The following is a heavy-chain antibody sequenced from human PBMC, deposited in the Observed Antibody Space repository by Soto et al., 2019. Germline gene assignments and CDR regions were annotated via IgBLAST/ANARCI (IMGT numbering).Heavy chain of an antibody. CDR2: ISAGGTST. D-gene: IGHD3-3*01. V-gene: IGHV3-23*01. CDR3: AKERFFYDFGIVPPATLICLDV. CDR1: GITFDSYA. J-gene: IGHJ6*02. Sequence: GGSLRLSCQASGITFDSYAMNWLRKAPGKGLEWVSVISAGGTSTYYADSVRGRFTLSPDKSKNTMYLQMKSRCAEDTRVYYCAKERFFYDFGIVPPATLICLDVGGQGTTVTVSS.